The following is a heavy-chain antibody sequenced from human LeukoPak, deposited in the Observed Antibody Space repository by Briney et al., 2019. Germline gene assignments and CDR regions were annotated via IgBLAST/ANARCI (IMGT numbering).Heavy chain of an antibody. V-gene: IGHV3-30*02. Sequence: PGGSLRLSCAASGFTFSSYGMHWVRQPPCKGLEWVAFIRYDGSNKYYADSVKGRFTISRDNSKNTLYLQMNSLRAEDTAVYYCAKDFGLFLEWLLLDYWGQGTLVTVSS. CDR2: IRYDGSNK. J-gene: IGHJ4*02. CDR3: AKDFGLFLEWLLLDY. CDR1: GFTFSSYG. D-gene: IGHD3-3*01.